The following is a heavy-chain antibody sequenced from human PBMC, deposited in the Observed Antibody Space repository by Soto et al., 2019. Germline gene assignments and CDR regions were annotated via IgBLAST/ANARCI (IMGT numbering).Heavy chain of an antibody. D-gene: IGHD3-9*01. Sequence: ASVKVSCKTSGYTFTTYGMSWVRQAPGQGLEWMGWISASSGYSRYAQKFQGRVTMTLDKSSTTAYMGLRNLRSGDTAVYYCARDLYDVLTGYFGVHFDYWGQGTPVTVS. V-gene: IGHV1-18*01. J-gene: IGHJ4*02. CDR2: ISASSGYS. CDR3: ARDLYDVLTGYFGVHFDY. CDR1: GYTFTTYG.